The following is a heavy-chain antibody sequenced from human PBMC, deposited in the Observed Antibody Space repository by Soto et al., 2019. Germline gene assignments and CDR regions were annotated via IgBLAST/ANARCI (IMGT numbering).Heavy chain of an antibody. J-gene: IGHJ4*02. CDR1: GYTVTSYG. Sequence: ASVKVACKASGYTVTSYGISWVRQATGQGLEWMGWISAYNGNTNYAQKLQDRVTMTTDTSTSTAYMELRSLRSDDTAVYYCARDGPYSNYAYYFDYWGQGTLVTVSS. D-gene: IGHD4-4*01. CDR3: ARDGPYSNYAYYFDY. V-gene: IGHV1-18*01. CDR2: ISAYNGNT.